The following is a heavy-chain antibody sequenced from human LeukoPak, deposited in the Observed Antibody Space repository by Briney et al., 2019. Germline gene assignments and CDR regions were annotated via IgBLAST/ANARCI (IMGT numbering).Heavy chain of an antibody. Sequence: SETLSLTCTVSGGSISSGGYYWSWIRQHPGKDLEWIGYIYYSGSTYYNPSLKSRVTISVDTSKNQFSLKLSSVTAADTAVYYCARGNYYYYYMDVWGKGTTVTVSS. CDR3: ARGNYYYYYMDV. J-gene: IGHJ6*03. CDR1: GGSISSGGYY. V-gene: IGHV4-31*03. CDR2: IYYSGST.